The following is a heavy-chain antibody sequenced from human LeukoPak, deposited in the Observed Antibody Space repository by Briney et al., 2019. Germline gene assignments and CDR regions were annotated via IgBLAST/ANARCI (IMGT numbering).Heavy chain of an antibody. CDR2: IIPILGIA. CDR3: ARRSGRNLDDAFDI. CDR1: GGTFSSYA. J-gene: IGHJ3*02. Sequence: GASVKVSCKASGGTFSSYAISWVRQAPGQGLEWMGRIIPILGIANYAQKFQGRVTITADKSTSTAYMELSSLRSEDTAVYYCARRSGRNLDDAFDIWGQGTMVTVSS. V-gene: IGHV1-69*04. D-gene: IGHD1-14*01.